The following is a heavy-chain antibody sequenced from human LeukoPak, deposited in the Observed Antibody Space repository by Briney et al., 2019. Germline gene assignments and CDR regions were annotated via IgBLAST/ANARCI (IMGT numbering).Heavy chain of an antibody. D-gene: IGHD3-22*01. CDR1: GYTFTGYY. CDR3: ARVYYYDSSGYSRAFDI. Sequence: ASVKVSCKASGYTFTGYYMHWVRQAPGQGLEWMGWINPNSGGTNYAQKFQGRVTMTRDTSIGTAYMELSRLRSDDTAVYYCARVYYYDSSGYSRAFDIWGQGTMVTVSS. J-gene: IGHJ3*02. CDR2: INPNSGGT. V-gene: IGHV1-2*02.